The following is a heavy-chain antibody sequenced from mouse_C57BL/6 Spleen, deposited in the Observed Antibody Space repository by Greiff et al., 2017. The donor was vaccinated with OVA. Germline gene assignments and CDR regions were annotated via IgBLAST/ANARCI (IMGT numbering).Heavy chain of an antibody. Sequence: QVQLQQSGAELMKPGASVKLSCTATGYTFTGYWIEWVKQSPGHGLEWIGEILPGSGSTNYNEKLKGKATFTADTSTNTAYMQLSSLTTEDSANYDCARGDGYYEGDYWGQGTTLTVAS. V-gene: IGHV1-9*01. CDR1: GYTFTGYW. D-gene: IGHD2-3*01. CDR2: ILPGSGST. J-gene: IGHJ2*01. CDR3: ARGDGYYEGDY.